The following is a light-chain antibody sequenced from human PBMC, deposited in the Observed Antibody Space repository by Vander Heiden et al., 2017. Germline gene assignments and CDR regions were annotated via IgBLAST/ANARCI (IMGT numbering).Light chain of an antibody. CDR1: QSVSSN. V-gene: IGKV3-15*01. CDR3: QQDNNWPPYT. CDR2: GAS. Sequence: EIVMTQSPATLSVSPGERATLSCRASQSVSSNLAWYRQKPGQAPRLLIYGASTRDTGIPAKFSGSGYGKEFTLTISSRQSEDFAVYYCQQDNNWPPYTFGQGTKLDIK. J-gene: IGKJ2*01.